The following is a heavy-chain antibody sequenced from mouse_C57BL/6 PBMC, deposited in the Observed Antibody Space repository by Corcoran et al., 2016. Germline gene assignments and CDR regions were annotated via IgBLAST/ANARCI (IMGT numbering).Heavy chain of an antibody. CDR3: AREGLGSGYFYCYV. D-gene: IGHD1-1*01. J-gene: IGHJ1*03. Sequence: EVQLQQSGPVLVKPGASVKMSCKASGYTFTDYYMNWVKQSHGKSLEWIGVINPYNGGTSYNQKFKGKATLTVDKSSSTAYMELNSLTSEDSAVYYCAREGLGSGYFYCYVWRTGTTVTVSS. V-gene: IGHV1-19*01. CDR1: GYTFTDYY. CDR2: INPYNGGT.